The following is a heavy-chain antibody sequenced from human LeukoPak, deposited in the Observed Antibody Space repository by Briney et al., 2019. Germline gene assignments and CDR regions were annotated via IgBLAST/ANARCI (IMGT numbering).Heavy chain of an antibody. CDR3: ARTYYYDSSGYY. D-gene: IGHD3-22*01. V-gene: IGHV1-69*04. Sequence: ASVKVSCKASGGTFSSYAISWVRQAPGQGLEWMGRIIPILGIANYAQKFQGRVTITADRSTSTAYMELSSLRSEDTAVYYCARTYYYDSSGYYWGQGTLVTVSS. J-gene: IGHJ4*02. CDR1: GGTFSSYA. CDR2: IIPILGIA.